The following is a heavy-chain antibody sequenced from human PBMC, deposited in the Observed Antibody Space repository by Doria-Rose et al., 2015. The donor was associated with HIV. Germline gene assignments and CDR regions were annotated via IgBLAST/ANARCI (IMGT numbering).Heavy chain of an antibody. J-gene: IGHJ4*02. D-gene: IGHD6-13*01. Sequence: AEVKKPGASVTVSCKTSGYTFSAYAIHWVRQAPGQRLEWMGWLNVGNGDTRYSRKFQDRVTITSDTSANTGYMALSSLRSEDTAVYYCARIHSLSSSSLGHWGQGTL. V-gene: IGHV1-3*01. CDR1: GYTFSAYA. CDR3: ARIHSLSSSSLGH. CDR2: LNVGNGDT.